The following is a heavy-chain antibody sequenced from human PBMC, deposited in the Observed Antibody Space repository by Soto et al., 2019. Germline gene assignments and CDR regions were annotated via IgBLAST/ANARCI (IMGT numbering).Heavy chain of an antibody. Sequence: QVQLVQSGAEVKKPGSSVKVSCKASGGTFSSYTISWVRQAPGQGLEWMGRIIPILGIANYAQKCQGRVTNTEDKSASTAYMEPSSLRSEDTAVYYCARDAGSGRDWGYYYYYGMDVWGQGTTVTVSS. CDR1: GGTFSSYT. D-gene: IGHD3-10*01. J-gene: IGHJ6*02. CDR3: ARDAGSGRDWGYYYYYGMDV. V-gene: IGHV1-69*08. CDR2: IIPILGIA.